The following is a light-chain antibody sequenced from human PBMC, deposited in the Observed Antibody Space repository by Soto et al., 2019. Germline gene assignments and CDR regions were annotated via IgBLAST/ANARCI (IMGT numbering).Light chain of an antibody. V-gene: IGKV3-15*01. CDR1: QSVSGN. Sequence: ILMSQSPATLSVSHGERATLSCRAGQSVSGNLAWYQQKPGQAPRLLIYGASTRATGVPARFSGSGSGTEVTLTISSLQSEDFALYYCQQYNNSPKMFGQGTKVDIK. J-gene: IGKJ1*01. CDR3: QQYNNSPKM. CDR2: GAS.